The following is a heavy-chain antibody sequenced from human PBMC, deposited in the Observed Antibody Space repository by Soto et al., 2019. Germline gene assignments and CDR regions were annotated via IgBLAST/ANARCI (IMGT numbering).Heavy chain of an antibody. CDR2: IMPIFGTV. J-gene: IGHJ4*02. CDR3: ARDGAGDGLDY. D-gene: IGHD7-27*01. V-gene: IGHV1-69*01. Sequence: QVQLVPSGAEVKKPGSSVKVSCKASGGTFSSYTVSWVRQAPGQGLEWMGGIMPIFGTVSYAQKFQGRVRITADESTSTAYMDLSSLTSDDTAFYYCARDGAGDGLDYWGQGTLVTVSS. CDR1: GGTFSSYT.